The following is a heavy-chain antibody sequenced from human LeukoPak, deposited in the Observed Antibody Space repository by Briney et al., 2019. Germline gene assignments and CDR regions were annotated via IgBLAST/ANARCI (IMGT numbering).Heavy chain of an antibody. V-gene: IGHV1-18*01. Sequence: ASVKASCKASGYTFTSYGISWVRQAPGQGLEWMGWISAYNGNTNYALKLQGRVTMTTDTSTSTAYMELRSLRSDDTAVYYCARDWGRSGYYLPFDYWGQGTLVTVSS. D-gene: IGHD3-22*01. CDR2: ISAYNGNT. CDR3: ARDWGRSGYYLPFDY. J-gene: IGHJ4*02. CDR1: GYTFTSYG.